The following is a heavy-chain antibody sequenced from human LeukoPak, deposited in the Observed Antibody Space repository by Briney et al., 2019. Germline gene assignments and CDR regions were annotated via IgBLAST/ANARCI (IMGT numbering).Heavy chain of an antibody. CDR1: GFTFNTYW. CDR2: INSDGSST. D-gene: IGHD1-1*01. CDR3: TKGGTVGFDS. Sequence: GGSLRLSCAASGFTFNTYWMHWVRQSPGKGLVWVSRINSDGSSTTYADSVKGRFTISRDNAKNTVYLQMNSLRDEDTAVYYCTKGGTVGFDSWGQGTVVTVPS. J-gene: IGHJ4*02. V-gene: IGHV3-74*01.